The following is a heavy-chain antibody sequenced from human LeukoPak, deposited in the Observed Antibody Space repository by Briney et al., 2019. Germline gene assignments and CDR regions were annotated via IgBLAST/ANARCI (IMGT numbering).Heavy chain of an antibody. D-gene: IGHD6-25*01. CDR1: GFTFSSYS. J-gene: IGHJ4*02. Sequence: GGSLRLSCAASGFTFSSYSMNWVRQAPGKGLEWVSSISSSSSYIYYADSVKGRFTISRDNAKNSLYLQMNSLRAEDTAVYYCAKDQLRLAFFDYWGQGTLVTVSS. V-gene: IGHV3-21*01. CDR2: ISSSSSYI. CDR3: AKDQLRLAFFDY.